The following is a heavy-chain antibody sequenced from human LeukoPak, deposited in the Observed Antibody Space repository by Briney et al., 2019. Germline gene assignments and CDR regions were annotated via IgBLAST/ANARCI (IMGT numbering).Heavy chain of an antibody. V-gene: IGHV3-53*01. CDR3: ARGGTVVTPYGAFDI. J-gene: IGHJ3*02. Sequence: GSLRLSCAASGFTVSSNYMSWVRQAPGKGLEWVSVIYSGGSTYYADSVKGRFTISRDNSKNTLYLQMNSLRAEDTAVYYCARGGTVVTPYGAFDIWGQGTMVTVSS. CDR2: IYSGGST. D-gene: IGHD4-23*01. CDR1: GFTVSSNY.